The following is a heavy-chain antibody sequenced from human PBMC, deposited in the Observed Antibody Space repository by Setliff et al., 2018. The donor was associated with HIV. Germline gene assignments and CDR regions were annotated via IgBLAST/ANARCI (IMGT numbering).Heavy chain of an antibody. CDR1: GYTFTSYG. J-gene: IGHJ5*02. CDR2: IIPIFGTA. Sequence: SVKVSCKASGYTFTSYGISWVRQAPGQGLEWMGGIIPIFGTANYAQKFQGRVTITADASTSIAYMELSSLSSEDTAVYYCARDKPTVYYTSWYDSGEYNWFDPWGQGTLVTVSS. D-gene: IGHD6-13*01. CDR3: ARDKPTVYYTSWYDSGEYNWFDP. V-gene: IGHV1-69*13.